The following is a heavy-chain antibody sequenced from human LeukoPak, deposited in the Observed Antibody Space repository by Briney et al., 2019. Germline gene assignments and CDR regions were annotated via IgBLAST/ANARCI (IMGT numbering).Heavy chain of an antibody. J-gene: IGHJ4*02. Sequence: PSETLSLTCAVYGGSFSGHYWSWIRQPPGKGLEWIGEINHSGSTNYNPSLKSRVTISVDTSKNQFSLKLSSVTAADTAVYYCARARYYGSGSYYFRAGNYFDYWGQGTLVTVSS. V-gene: IGHV4-34*01. CDR3: ARARYYGSGSYYFRAGNYFDY. D-gene: IGHD3-10*01. CDR2: INHSGST. CDR1: GGSFSGHY.